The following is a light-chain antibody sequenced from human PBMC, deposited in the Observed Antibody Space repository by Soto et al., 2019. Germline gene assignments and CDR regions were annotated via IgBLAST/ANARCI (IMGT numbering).Light chain of an antibody. J-gene: IGKJ1*01. Sequence: EIVLTQSPATLSLSPGERATLSCRASQSIGSYLAWYQQRPGQPPRLLIYDASNRATGIPARFSGSGSGTDFTLTITSLEPEDFAVYYCQQRSNWPRTFGRGTKVDIK. CDR1: QSIGSY. CDR2: DAS. V-gene: IGKV3-11*01. CDR3: QQRSNWPRT.